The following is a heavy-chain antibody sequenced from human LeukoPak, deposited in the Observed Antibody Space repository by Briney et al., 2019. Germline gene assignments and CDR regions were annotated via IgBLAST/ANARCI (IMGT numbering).Heavy chain of an antibody. CDR2: ITTTSST. CDR1: GFTFSSYA. CDR3: AKFPIVGATPFDY. Sequence: GGSRRLSCAASGFTFSSYAMAWVRQAPGKGLEWVSSITTTSSTYYADSVKGRFTVSRDNSKNTLYLQMNSLRAEDTAVYYCAKFPIVGATPFDYWGQGTLVTVSS. V-gene: IGHV3-23*05. J-gene: IGHJ4*02. D-gene: IGHD1-26*01.